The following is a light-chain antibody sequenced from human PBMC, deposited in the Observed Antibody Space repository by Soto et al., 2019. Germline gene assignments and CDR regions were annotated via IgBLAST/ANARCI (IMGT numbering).Light chain of an antibody. CDR2: DAS. CDR3: HQYDTLIT. CDR1: QDISTY. V-gene: IGKV1-33*01. J-gene: IGKJ5*01. Sequence: DIQMTQSPSSLSASVGDTVTITCQASQDISTYLNWYQHKPGKAPKLLIYDASTLETGATSRFSGSGSGADFTLTISSLRPEDIATYYCHQYDTLITFGQGTRQEV.